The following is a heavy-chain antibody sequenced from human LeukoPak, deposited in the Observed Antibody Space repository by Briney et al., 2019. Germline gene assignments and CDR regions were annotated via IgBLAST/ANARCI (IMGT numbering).Heavy chain of an antibody. CDR1: GFTFSSYG. J-gene: IGHJ4*02. Sequence: GTLRLSCAVSGFTFSSYGQTLVRQAPGKGVEWVSTISGNGGSTYYADSVKGRFTISRDNSKNTLYLQMNSLRAEDTAVYYCARETRVRWTDYWGQGILVTVSS. CDR2: ISGNGGST. D-gene: IGHD5-24*01. CDR3: ARETRVRWTDY. V-gene: IGHV3-23*01.